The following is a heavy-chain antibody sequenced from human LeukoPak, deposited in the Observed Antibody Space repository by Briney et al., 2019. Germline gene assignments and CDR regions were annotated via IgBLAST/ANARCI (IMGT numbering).Heavy chain of an antibody. D-gene: IGHD3-3*01. J-gene: IGHJ6*02. CDR2: ITASGTAM. V-gene: IGHV3-48*02. Sequence: GGSLRLSCAASGFTFSSYSMNWVRQAPGKGLEWVSHITASGTAMFYADSVKGRFTISRDNAKNSLYLQMNSLRDEDTAVYYCARDSADITIFGGRYYGMDVWGQGTTVTVSS. CDR1: GFTFSSYS. CDR3: ARDSADITIFGGRYYGMDV.